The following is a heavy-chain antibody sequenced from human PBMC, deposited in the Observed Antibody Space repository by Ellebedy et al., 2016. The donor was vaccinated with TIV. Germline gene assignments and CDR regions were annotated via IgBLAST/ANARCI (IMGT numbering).Heavy chain of an antibody. CDR2: ISASGST. CDR1: GVSMTTHY. J-gene: IGHJ2*01. Sequence: SETLSLTXAVSGVSMTTHYFSWIRQPAGKGLEWIGRISASGSTDYNASLKSRVTMSLDTSKNHFSLNLSSVTAADTAVYYCAGLYSYGWNWYFDLWGRGTLVTVSS. D-gene: IGHD5-18*01. CDR3: AGLYSYGWNWYFDL. V-gene: IGHV4-4*07.